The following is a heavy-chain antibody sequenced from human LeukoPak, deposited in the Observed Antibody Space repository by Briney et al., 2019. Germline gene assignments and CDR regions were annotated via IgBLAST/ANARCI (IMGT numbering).Heavy chain of an antibody. J-gene: IGHJ4*02. Sequence: ASVKFSCKASGFTVTSVGISWVGQAPGQGLEWMGWISAYNGNTNYAQKLQGRVTMTTDTSTSTAYMELRSQRSDDTAVYYCARGGVDSGSYFGYFDYWGQGTLVTVSS. CDR3: ARGGVDSGSYFGYFDY. CDR1: GFTVTSVG. D-gene: IGHD1-26*01. CDR2: ISAYNGNT. V-gene: IGHV1-18*01.